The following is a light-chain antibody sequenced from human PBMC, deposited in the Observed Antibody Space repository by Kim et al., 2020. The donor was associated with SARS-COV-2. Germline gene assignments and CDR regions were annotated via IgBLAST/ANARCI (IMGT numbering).Light chain of an antibody. V-gene: IGKV3-20*01. CDR3: QQYGSSPLT. CDR2: GAS. CDR1: QSVSSSY. J-gene: IGKJ4*01. Sequence: SPGDRATLSCRASQSVSSSYLAWYPQKPGQAPRLLIYGASSRATGIPDRFSGSGSGTDFTLSISRLEPEDFAVYYCQQYGSSPLTFGGGTKVDIK.